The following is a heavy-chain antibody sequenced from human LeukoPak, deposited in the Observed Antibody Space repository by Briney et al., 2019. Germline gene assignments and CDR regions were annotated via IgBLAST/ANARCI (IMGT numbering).Heavy chain of an antibody. V-gene: IGHV3-7*01. J-gene: IGHJ5*02. CDR2: TNEDETEK. CDR1: GFTFSSYW. D-gene: IGHD1-26*01. CDR3: AKSGGFFDT. Sequence: GGSLRLSCAASGFTFSSYWMSWVRQAPGKGLEWVANTNEDETEKFYVDSVVGRFTISRDNGKNFLYLQMNSLRAEDTAMYYCAKSGGFFDTWGQGTLVTVSS.